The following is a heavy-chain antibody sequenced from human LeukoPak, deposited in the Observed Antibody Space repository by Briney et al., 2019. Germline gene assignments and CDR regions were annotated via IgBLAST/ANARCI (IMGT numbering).Heavy chain of an antibody. CDR1: GDSISTYY. CDR2: IYFSGTT. V-gene: IGHV4-59*08. CDR3: ARHGPLYDIWSAQFYFDY. Sequence: SETLSLTCTVSGDSISTYYWSWIRQHPGKRLEWIGYIYFSGTTNYNPSLKSRVTISVDTSKNQFSLRLSSVTAADTALYYCARHGPLYDIWSAQFYFDYWGQGTLVTVSS. D-gene: IGHD3-3*01. J-gene: IGHJ4*02.